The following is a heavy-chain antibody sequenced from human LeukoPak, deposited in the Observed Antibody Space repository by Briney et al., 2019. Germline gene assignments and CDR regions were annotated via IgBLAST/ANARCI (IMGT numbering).Heavy chain of an antibody. CDR2: IYPGYSDT. V-gene: IGHV5-51*01. CDR1: GYSFNTYW. CDR3: AREGRSSSPMDY. D-gene: IGHD6-6*01. Sequence: GESLKISCKGSGYSFNTYWIGWMRHMPGKCLEWMGIIYPGYSDTRYSPSFQGQVPIAADKSLSTAYLQWGSLKASDTAMYYCAREGRSSSPMDYWGQGTLVSVSS. J-gene: IGHJ4*02.